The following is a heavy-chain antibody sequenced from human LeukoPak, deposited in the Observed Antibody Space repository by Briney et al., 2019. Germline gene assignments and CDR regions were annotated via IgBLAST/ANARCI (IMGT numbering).Heavy chain of an antibody. Sequence: ASVKVSYKASGGTFSSYAISWVRQAPGQGLEWMGGIIPIFGTANYAQKFQGRVTITTDESTSTAYMELSSLRSEDTAVYYCATYCSSTSWGGWYYYYYMDVWGKGTTVTVSS. J-gene: IGHJ6*03. V-gene: IGHV1-69*05. CDR1: GGTFSSYA. CDR3: ATYCSSTSWGGWYYYYYMDV. CDR2: IIPIFGTA. D-gene: IGHD2-2*01.